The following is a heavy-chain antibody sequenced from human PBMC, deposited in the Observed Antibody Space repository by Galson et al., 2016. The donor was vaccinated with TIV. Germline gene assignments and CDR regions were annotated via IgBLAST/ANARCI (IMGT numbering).Heavy chain of an antibody. CDR2: IYPGDSDT. D-gene: IGHD6-13*01. J-gene: IGHJ3*02. Sequence: QSGAEVKKPGESPEISCQGSGYSFTSYWIGWVRQMPGKGLEWMGVIYPGDSDTRYSPSFQSQLTISADKSISTAYLQWSSLKASDTAMYYCSRSRGAAGTYDAFDIWGQGTMVTVSA. V-gene: IGHV5-51*01. CDR3: SRSRGAAGTYDAFDI. CDR1: GYSFTSYW.